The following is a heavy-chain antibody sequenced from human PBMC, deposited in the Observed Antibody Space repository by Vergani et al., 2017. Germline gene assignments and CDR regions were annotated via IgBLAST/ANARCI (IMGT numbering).Heavy chain of an antibody. D-gene: IGHD3-10*01. CDR3: AREARRITMVRGVLGAFDI. V-gene: IGHV4-34*01. CDR2: INHSGST. J-gene: IGHJ3*02. CDR1: GGSFSGYY. Sequence: QVQLQQWGAGLLKPSETLSLTCAVYGGSFSGYYWSWIRQPPGKGLEWIGEINHSGSTNYNPSLKSRVTIAVDTSKNQFSLKLSSVPAADTAVYYCAREARRITMVRGVLGAFDIWGQGTMVTVSS.